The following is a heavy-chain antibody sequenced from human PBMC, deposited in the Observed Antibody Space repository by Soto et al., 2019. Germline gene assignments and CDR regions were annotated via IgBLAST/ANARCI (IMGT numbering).Heavy chain of an antibody. CDR1: GGSISSSSYY. D-gene: IGHD6-13*01. CDR2: IYYSGST. CDR3: ANQTPTNSSSWYPQPPFLDY. V-gene: IGHV4-39*01. Sequence: QLQLQESGPGLVKPSETLSLTCTVSGGSISSSSYYWGWIRQPPGKGLEWIGSIYYSGSTYYNPSLKSRVTISVDTSKNQFSLKPSSVTAADTAVYYCANQTPTNSSSWYPQPPFLDYWGQGTLVTVSS. J-gene: IGHJ4*02.